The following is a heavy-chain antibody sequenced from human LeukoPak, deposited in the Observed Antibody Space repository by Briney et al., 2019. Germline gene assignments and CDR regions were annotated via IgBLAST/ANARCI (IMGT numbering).Heavy chain of an antibody. V-gene: IGHV3-30*02. Sequence: GSLRLSCAASGFTFSSYGMHWVRQAPGKGLEWVAFIRYDGSNKYYADSVKGRFTISRDNSKNTLYLQMNSLRAEDTAVYYCARVRLYGGPQRSCWGQGTLVTVSS. D-gene: IGHD4/OR15-4a*01. CDR1: GFTFSSYG. CDR2: IRYDGSNK. J-gene: IGHJ4*02. CDR3: ARVRLYGGPQRSC.